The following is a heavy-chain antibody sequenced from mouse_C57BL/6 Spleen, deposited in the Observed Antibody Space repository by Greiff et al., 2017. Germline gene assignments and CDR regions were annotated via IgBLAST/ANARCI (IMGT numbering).Heavy chain of an antibody. V-gene: IGHV1-82*01. D-gene: IGHD1-1*01. CDR1: GYAFSSSW. CDR3: ARPYGSSPYYAMDY. Sequence: QVQLQQSGPELVKPGASVKISCKASGYAFSSSWMNWVKQRPGKGLAGIGRIYPGDGDTNYNGKFKGKATLTADKSSSTAYMQLSSLTSEDSAVYFCARPYGSSPYYAMDYWGQGTSVTVSS. CDR2: IYPGDGDT. J-gene: IGHJ4*01.